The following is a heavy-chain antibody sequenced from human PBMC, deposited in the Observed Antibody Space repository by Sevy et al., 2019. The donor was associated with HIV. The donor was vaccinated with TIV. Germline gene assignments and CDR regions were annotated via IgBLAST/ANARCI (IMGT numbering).Heavy chain of an antibody. CDR1: GFNFSNFA. CDR3: ARGENDDEFFQY. CDR2: TSYDGSHK. V-gene: IGHV3-30*04. J-gene: IGHJ1*01. Sequence: GESLKISCTVSGFNFSNFAMHWVRQAPGKGLEWVAVTSYDGSHKYYADSVKGRFTVSRDNSRNILSLEMSSLRRDDTAVYYCARGENDDEFFQYWGQGTLVTVSS. D-gene: IGHD1-26*01.